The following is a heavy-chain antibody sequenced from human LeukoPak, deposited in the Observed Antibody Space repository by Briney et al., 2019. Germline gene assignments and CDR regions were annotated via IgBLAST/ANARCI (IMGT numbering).Heavy chain of an antibody. CDR3: AREAYYDFWSGYFFDY. CDR1: GFTFSSYW. D-gene: IGHD3-3*01. Sequence: GGSLRLSCAASGFTFSSYWMSRVRQAPGKGLEWVANIKQDGSEKYYVDSVKGRFTISRDNAKNSLYLQMNSLRAEDTAVYYCAREAYYDFWSGYFFDYWGQGTLVTVSS. J-gene: IGHJ4*02. V-gene: IGHV3-7*01. CDR2: IKQDGSEK.